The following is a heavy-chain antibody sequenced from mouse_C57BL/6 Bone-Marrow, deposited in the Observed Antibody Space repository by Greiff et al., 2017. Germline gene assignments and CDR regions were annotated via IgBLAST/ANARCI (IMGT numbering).Heavy chain of an antibody. Sequence: EVMLVESEGGLVQPGSSMKLSCTASGFTFSDYYMAWVRQVPEKGLEWVANINYDGSSTYYLDSLKSRFIISRDNAKNILYLQMSSLKSEDTATYYCARGPLYYGNYDYFDYWGQGTTLTVSS. D-gene: IGHD2-1*01. J-gene: IGHJ2*01. CDR3: ARGPLYYGNYDYFDY. CDR1: GFTFSDYY. CDR2: INYDGSST. V-gene: IGHV5-16*01.